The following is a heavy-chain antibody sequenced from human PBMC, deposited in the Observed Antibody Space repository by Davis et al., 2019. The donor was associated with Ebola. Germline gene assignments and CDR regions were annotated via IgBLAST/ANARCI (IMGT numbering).Heavy chain of an antibody. CDR1: GFTFSSYW. J-gene: IGHJ6*02. V-gene: IGHV3-7*03. CDR3: ARGRGYCSSTSCFIMDV. Sequence: GESLKISCAASGFTFSSYWMTWVRQAPGKGLEWVANIKQDGSEKYYVDSVKGRFTISRDNAKNSLYLQTNSLRAEDTAVYYCARGRGYCSSTSCFIMDVWGQGTTVTVSS. CDR2: IKQDGSEK. D-gene: IGHD2-2*01.